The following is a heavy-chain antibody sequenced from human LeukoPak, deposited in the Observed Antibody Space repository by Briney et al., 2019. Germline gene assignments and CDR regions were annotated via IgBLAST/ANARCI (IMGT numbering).Heavy chain of an antibody. V-gene: IGHV4-59*01. CDR2: IYYSGST. D-gene: IGHD2-2*01. Sequence: SETLSLTCTVSGGSISSYYWSWIRQPPGKGLEWIGYIYYSGSTNYNPSLKSRVTISVDTSKNQFSLKLSSVTVADTAVYYCAREGMPPPGAFDIWGQGTMVTVSS. CDR1: GGSISSYY. CDR3: AREGMPPPGAFDI. J-gene: IGHJ3*02.